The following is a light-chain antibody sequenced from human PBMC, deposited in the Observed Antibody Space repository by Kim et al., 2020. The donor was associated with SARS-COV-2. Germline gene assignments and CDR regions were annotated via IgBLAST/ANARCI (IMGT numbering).Light chain of an antibody. CDR2: DAS. J-gene: IGKJ3*01. V-gene: IGKV3-11*01. Sequence: ALSPGERATLSCRASQSVSSYLAWYQQKPGQAPRLLIYDASSRATGIPARFSGSGSGTDFTLTISSIEPEDFAVYYCQQRSNWLTFGPGTKVDIK. CDR3: QQRSNWLT. CDR1: QSVSSY.